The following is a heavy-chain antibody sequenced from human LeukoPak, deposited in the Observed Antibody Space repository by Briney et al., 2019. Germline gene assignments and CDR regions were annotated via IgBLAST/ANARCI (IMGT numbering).Heavy chain of an antibody. CDR2: ISYDGSNK. D-gene: IGHD1-26*01. J-gene: IGHJ3*02. V-gene: IGHV3-30*18. Sequence: GGSLRLSFVASGFSFSSYGMHWVRQAPGKGLEWVAVISYDGSNKYYADSVKGRFTISRDNSKNTLYLQMNSLRAEDTAVYYCAKLVGATISRNAFDIWGQGTMVTVSS. CDR1: GFSFSSYG. CDR3: AKLVGATISRNAFDI.